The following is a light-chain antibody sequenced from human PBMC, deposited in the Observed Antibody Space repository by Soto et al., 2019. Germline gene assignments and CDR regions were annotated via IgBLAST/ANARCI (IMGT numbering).Light chain of an antibody. CDR2: DVS. V-gene: IGLV2-14*03. CDR1: SGVVGGYNY. Sequence: QSVLTQPASASRYRGPSITISCTGTSGVVGGYNYVSWYQHHPGKAPKLIICDVSSRPSGVSDRFSGSKSGNTASLTISGLQAEDEADYYCSSYTSSSPYVFGTGTKVTVL. J-gene: IGLJ1*01. CDR3: SSYTSSSPYV.